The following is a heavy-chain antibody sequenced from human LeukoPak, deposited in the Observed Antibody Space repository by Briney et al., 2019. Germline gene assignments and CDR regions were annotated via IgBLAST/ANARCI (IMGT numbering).Heavy chain of an antibody. J-gene: IGHJ4*02. D-gene: IGHD3-22*01. CDR3: ARLFRNYYDSSGRGRLDY. CDR2: IYPGDSET. CDR1: GYSFTSYW. V-gene: IGHV5-51*01. Sequence: GESLKISCKGSGYSFTSYWIGRVRQMPGKGLEWMGIIYPGDSETRYSPSFQGQVTISADKSISTAYLQWSSLKASDTAMYYCARLFRNYYDSSGRGRLDYWGQGTLVTVSS.